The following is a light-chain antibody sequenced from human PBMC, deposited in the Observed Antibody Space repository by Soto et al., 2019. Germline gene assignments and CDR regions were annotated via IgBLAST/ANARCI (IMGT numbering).Light chain of an antibody. CDR1: SSNIGSYT. V-gene: IGLV1-44*01. J-gene: IGLJ3*02. Sequence: QSVLTQPPSVSGTPGQRVTISCSGTSSNIGSYTVNWCKRLPGTAPKLLIYANNQRPSGVPDRFSGSKSGTSASLAITGLQAEDEADYCCSSYTSNNTRPWVFGGGTKVTVL. CDR3: SSYTSNNTRPWV. CDR2: ANN.